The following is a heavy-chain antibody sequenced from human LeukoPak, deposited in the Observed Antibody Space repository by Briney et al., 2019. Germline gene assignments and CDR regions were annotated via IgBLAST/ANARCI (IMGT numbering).Heavy chain of an antibody. D-gene: IGHD1-1*01. Sequence: GGSLRLSCPASGFTVSSNYMSWVRQAPGKGLEWVSVIYSGGYTYYADSVKGRFTISRDNSKNTLYLLMNNLRGEDTAVYYCARTGNPATGDYWGQGTLVTVSS. CDR3: ARTGNPATGDY. CDR1: GFTVSSNY. J-gene: IGHJ4*02. CDR2: IYSGGYT. V-gene: IGHV3-53*01.